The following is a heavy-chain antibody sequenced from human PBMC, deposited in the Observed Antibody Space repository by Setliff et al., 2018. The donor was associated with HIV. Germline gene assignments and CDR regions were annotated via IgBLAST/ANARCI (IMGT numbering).Heavy chain of an antibody. CDR1: GYTFTAYY. J-gene: IGHJ3*02. CDR3: ARGHSSSAYDAYDI. D-gene: IGHD6-6*01. V-gene: IGHV1-69-2*01. CDR2: VDPEDGET. Sequence: ASVKVSCKASGYTFTAYYVHWVQQAPGKGLDWVGRVDPEDGETMYAEKVQGRVTITADTSASTAYMELRSLRSEDTAVYYCARGHSSSAYDAYDIWGQGTMVTVSS.